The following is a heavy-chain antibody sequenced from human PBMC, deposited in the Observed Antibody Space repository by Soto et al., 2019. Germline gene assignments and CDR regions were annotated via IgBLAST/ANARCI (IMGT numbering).Heavy chain of an antibody. V-gene: IGHV3-30*19. CDR3: ARWGTTGGFDL. J-gene: IGHJ4*02. Sequence: QVQLVESGGGVVQPGTSLRLSCAASGFRFKSFVMHWVRQAPGKGLEWVAFTSYDGNNKDYGDSVKGRFTVSRDNSHNTLHRQMDFLRPEDSALDYCARWGTTGGFDLWGQGTLVSVSS. CDR1: GFRFKSFV. D-gene: IGHD3-16*01. CDR2: TSYDGNNK.